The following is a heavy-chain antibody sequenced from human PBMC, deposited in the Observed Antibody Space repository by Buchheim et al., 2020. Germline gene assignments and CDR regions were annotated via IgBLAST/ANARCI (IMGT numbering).Heavy chain of an antibody. CDR1: GFTFSNYW. V-gene: IGHV3-74*01. Sequence: EVQLVESGGGLLQPGGSLRLSCAASGFTFSNYWMHWVRQAPGKGLAWVSRVNSDGSNAVYADSVKGRFTISRDNARNTRYLQMTGLRDDDSAVYYCTRGTPNYSAYDYWGQGT. D-gene: IGHD5-12*01. CDR2: VNSDGSNA. CDR3: TRGTPNYSAYDY. J-gene: IGHJ4*02.